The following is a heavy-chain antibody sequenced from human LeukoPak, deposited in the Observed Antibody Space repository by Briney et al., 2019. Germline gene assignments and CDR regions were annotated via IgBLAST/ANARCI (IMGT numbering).Heavy chain of an antibody. CDR2: ISGSGGST. CDR1: GFTFSSYA. J-gene: IGHJ4*02. Sequence: LGGSLRLSCAASGFTFSSYAMSWVRQAPGKGLEWVSAISGSGGSTYYADSVKGRFTISRDNSKNTLYLQMNSLRAEDTAVYYCAEDPHYGDYGNFDYWGQGTLVTVSS. V-gene: IGHV3-23*01. CDR3: AEDPHYGDYGNFDY. D-gene: IGHD4-17*01.